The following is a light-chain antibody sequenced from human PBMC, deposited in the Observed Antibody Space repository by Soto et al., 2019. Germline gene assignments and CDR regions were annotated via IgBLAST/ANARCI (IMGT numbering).Light chain of an antibody. CDR3: QQYNNWPGT. V-gene: IGKV3-15*01. CDR2: GAS. Sequence: EIVLTQSPGTLSVSPGERATLSCRASQSVSSKLAWYQQKPGQAPRLLFYGASPGATGIPARFSGSGSETEFTLSISSLQSEDFAVYYCQQYNNWPGTFGQGTKVDIK. J-gene: IGKJ1*01. CDR1: QSVSSK.